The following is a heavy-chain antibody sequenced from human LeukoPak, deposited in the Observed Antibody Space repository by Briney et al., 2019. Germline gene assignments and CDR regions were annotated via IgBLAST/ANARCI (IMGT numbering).Heavy chain of an antibody. CDR1: GFTFSDYA. D-gene: IGHD3-16*02. J-gene: IGHJ4*02. V-gene: IGHV3-23*01. Sequence: GGSLRLSCVASGFTFSDYAMSWVRQAPGKGLEWVSGISDSGGSTYYADSVKGRCTISRDNSKNTVSLQMNNLGAEDTAVYFCARHDSFIPYWGQGTLVTVTS. CDR2: ISDSGGST. CDR3: ARHDSFIPY.